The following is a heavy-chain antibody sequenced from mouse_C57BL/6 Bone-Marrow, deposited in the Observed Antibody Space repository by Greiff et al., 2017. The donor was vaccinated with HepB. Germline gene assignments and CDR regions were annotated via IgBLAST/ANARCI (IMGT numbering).Heavy chain of an antibody. Sequence: EVTLVESGGGLVKPGGSLKLSCAASGFTFSSYTMSWVRQTPETRLEWVATISGGGGNTYYPDSVKGRFTISRDNAKNTLYLQMSSLRSEDTALYYGARPDYYGSMDYWGQGTSGTVSS. CDR2: ISGGGGNT. CDR3: ARPDYYGSMDY. V-gene: IGHV5-9*01. J-gene: IGHJ4*01. CDR1: GFTFSSYT. D-gene: IGHD1-1*01.